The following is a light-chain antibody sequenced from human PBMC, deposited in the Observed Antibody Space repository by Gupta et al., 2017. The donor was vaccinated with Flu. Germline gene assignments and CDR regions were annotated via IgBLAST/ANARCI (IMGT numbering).Light chain of an antibody. CDR3: QQRGDWSLT. J-gene: IGKJ4*01. CDR2: EAS. Sequence: DTVLTQSPATLSLSPGESATLSCRASQNIYSNLAWYRQRPGQRPRLLVYEASRRATGIPSRFTGSGSGTDVSPTISSLESEDVCVDFCQQRGDWSLTFGGGTRVDLK. V-gene: IGKV3-11*01. CDR1: QNIYSN.